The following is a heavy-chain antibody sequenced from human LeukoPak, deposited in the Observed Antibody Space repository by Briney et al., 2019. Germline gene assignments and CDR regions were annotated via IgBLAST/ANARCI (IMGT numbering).Heavy chain of an antibody. Sequence: GGSLRLSCAASGFTFSSYAMSWVRQAPGNGLEWVSAISGSGGSTYYADSVKGRFTISRDNSKNTLYLQMNSLRAEDTAVYYCDGIAVEGTDAFDIWGQGTMVTVSS. CDR3: DGIAVEGTDAFDI. J-gene: IGHJ3*02. D-gene: IGHD6-19*01. CDR2: ISGSGGST. CDR1: GFTFSSYA. V-gene: IGHV3-23*01.